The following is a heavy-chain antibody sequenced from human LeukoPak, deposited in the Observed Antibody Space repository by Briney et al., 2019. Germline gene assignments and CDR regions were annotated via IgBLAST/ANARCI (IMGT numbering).Heavy chain of an antibody. CDR2: ISAYNGNT. V-gene: IGHV1-18*01. J-gene: IGHJ6*02. CDR1: GYTFTSYG. Sequence: ASVKVSCKSSGYTFTSYGISWVRQAPGQGLEWMGWISAYNGNTNYAQKLQGRVTMTTDTSTSTAYMELRSLRSDDTAVYYCARDCSSTSCYSWHYYYYGMDVWGQGTTVTVSS. CDR3: ARDCSSTSCYSWHYYYYGMDV. D-gene: IGHD2-2*01.